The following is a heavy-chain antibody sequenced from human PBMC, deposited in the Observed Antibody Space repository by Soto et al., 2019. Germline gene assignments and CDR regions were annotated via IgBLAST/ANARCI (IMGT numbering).Heavy chain of an antibody. Sequence: SETLSLTCAVSDYSISSGYYWGWIRQPPGKGLEWIGSFHHSGSTYYNPSLKSRVTISPDTSKNQFSLNLSSVTAADTAVYYCARAPYYYDSSGYYFGHFDCWGQGTLVTVSS. CDR2: FHHSGST. CDR1: DYSISSGYY. J-gene: IGHJ4*02. D-gene: IGHD3-22*01. V-gene: IGHV4-38-2*01. CDR3: ARAPYYYDSSGYYFGHFDC.